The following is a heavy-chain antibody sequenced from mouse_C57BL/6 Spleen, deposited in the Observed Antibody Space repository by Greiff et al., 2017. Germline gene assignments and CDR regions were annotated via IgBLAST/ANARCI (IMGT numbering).Heavy chain of an antibody. J-gene: IGHJ3*01. Sequence: VQLQQSGAELVKPGASVKLSCKASGYTFTSYWVHWVKQRPGQGLEWIGMIHPNSGSTNYNEKFKSKATLTVDKSSSTAYMQLSSLTSEDSAVYYCAYDGYYSFAYWGQGTLVTVSA. CDR2: IHPNSGST. CDR1: GYTFTSYW. V-gene: IGHV1-64*01. D-gene: IGHD2-3*01. CDR3: AYDGYYSFAY.